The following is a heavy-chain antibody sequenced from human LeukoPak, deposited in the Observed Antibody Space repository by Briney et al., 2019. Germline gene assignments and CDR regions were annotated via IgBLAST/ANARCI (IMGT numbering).Heavy chain of an antibody. CDR2: IKSKTDGGTT. CDR1: GFTFSNAW. J-gene: IGHJ4*02. CDR3: TTEYCGGDCYFDY. Sequence: PGGSLRLSCAASGFTFSNAWMSWVRQAPGKGLEWVGRIKSKTDGGTTDYAAPAKGRFTISRDDSKNTLYLQMNSLKTEDTAVYYCTTEYCGGDCYFDYWGQGTLVTVSS. V-gene: IGHV3-15*01. D-gene: IGHD2-21*02.